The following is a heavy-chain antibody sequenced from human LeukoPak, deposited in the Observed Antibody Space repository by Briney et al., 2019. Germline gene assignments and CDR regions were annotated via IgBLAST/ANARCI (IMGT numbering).Heavy chain of an antibody. CDR1: GYTFTSYG. CDR2: ISAYNGNT. D-gene: IGHD3-9*01. V-gene: IGHV1-18*04. Sequence: ASVKVSCKASGYTFTSYGISWVRQAPGQGREWMGWISAYNGNTNYAQKLHGRVTMTTDTSTSTAYMELRSLRSDDTAVYYCARGMPVLRYFDWLLEYNWFDPWGQGTLVTVSS. J-gene: IGHJ5*02. CDR3: ARGMPVLRYFDWLLEYNWFDP.